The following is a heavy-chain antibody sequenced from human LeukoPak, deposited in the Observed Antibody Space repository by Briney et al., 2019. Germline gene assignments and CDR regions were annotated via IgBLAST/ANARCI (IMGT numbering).Heavy chain of an antibody. CDR3: ARGLAYNYDSSAYFLDY. Sequence: GGSLRLSCAASGFTFFIYGMTWVRQAPGKGLEWVAVTSNDGNNKYYGDSVRGRFTISRDNSKNTLYLQMNSLRAEDTAVYYCARGLAYNYDSSAYFLDYWGQGTLVTVSS. D-gene: IGHD3-22*01. CDR1: GFTFFIYG. CDR2: TSNDGNNK. J-gene: IGHJ4*02. V-gene: IGHV3-30*03.